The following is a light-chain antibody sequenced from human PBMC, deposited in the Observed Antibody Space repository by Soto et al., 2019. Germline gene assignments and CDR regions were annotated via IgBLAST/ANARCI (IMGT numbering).Light chain of an antibody. J-gene: IGKJ1*01. V-gene: IGKV3-20*01. CDR1: QSVSNNY. CDR2: GAS. CDR3: QHYGSSPTWT. Sequence: EIVLTQSPGTLSLSPGERATLSCRASQSVSNNYLAWYQQKPGQAPRLLIYGASNRATGIPDRFSGSGSGTDFTLTISRLEPEDFAVYYCQHYGSSPTWTFGQGTKVDIK.